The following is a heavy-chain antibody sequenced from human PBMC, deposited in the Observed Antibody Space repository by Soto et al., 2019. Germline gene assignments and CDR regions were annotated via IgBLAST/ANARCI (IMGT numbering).Heavy chain of an antibody. CDR3: ARIGWDLVLVPAAIFFDF. J-gene: IGHJ4*02. D-gene: IGHD2-2*02. Sequence: QPGGSLRLSCAVSGFTFSNYWMTWVRQAPGKGLEWVGNINHDASEKYYVDSVRGRFTISRDNGKNSLYLQMKNLRAEDTAVYYCARIGWDLVLVPAAIFFDFWGQGALVTVSS. CDR2: INHDASEK. CDR1: GFTFSNYW. V-gene: IGHV3-7*03.